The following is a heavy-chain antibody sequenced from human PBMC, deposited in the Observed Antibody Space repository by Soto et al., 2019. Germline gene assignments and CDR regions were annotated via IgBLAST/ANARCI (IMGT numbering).Heavy chain of an antibody. Sequence: QVHLVQSGVEVKTPGASVKVSCQASGYTFLTYDISWVRQAPGQGLEWMGWISTYSGDTKYAQKFQGRVTMTTDTSPTTAYLELRSLRSDDTAVYYCARRHGPTTSENWFDPWGQGTLVTVSS. J-gene: IGHJ5*02. CDR2: ISTYSGDT. CDR3: ARRHGPTTSENWFDP. CDR1: GYTFLTYD. V-gene: IGHV1-18*01. D-gene: IGHD5-12*01.